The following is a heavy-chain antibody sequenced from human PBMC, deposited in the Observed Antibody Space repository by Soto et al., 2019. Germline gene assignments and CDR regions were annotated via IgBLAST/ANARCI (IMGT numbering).Heavy chain of an antibody. CDR1: GYTFTSYG. D-gene: IGHD3-16*02. CDR3: ARAPGYDYIWGSYRYSY. J-gene: IGHJ4*02. CDR2: ISAYNGNT. V-gene: IGHV1-18*01. Sequence: ASVKVSCKASGYTFTSYGISWVRQAPGQGLEWMGWISAYNGNTNYAQKLQGRVTMTTDTSTSTAYMELRSLRSDDTAVYYCARAPGYDYIWGSYRYSYRGQRTLVTVSS.